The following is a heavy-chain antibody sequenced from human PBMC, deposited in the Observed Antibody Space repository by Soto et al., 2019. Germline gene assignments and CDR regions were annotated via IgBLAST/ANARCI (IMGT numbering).Heavy chain of an antibody. CDR2: IYYSGST. D-gene: IGHD6-6*01. V-gene: IGHV4-59*08. CDR3: ARHFSSSSFARYYYYYMDV. Sequence: SETLSLTCTVSGGSISSYYWSWIRQPPGKGLEWIGYIYYSGSTNYNPSLKSRVTISVETSKNQFSLKLSSVTAADTAVYYCARHFSSSSFARYYYYYMDVWGKGTTVTVSS. J-gene: IGHJ6*03. CDR1: GGSISSYY.